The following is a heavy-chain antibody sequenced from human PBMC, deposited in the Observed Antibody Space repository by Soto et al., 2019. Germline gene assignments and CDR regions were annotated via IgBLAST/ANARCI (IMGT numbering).Heavy chain of an antibody. D-gene: IGHD3-10*01. V-gene: IGHV4-4*07. CDR2: SVNT. Sequence: SETLSLTCPVSGGSNSGYCCNWTRQPAGNGLEWDGRSVNTYYNPSLKSRVTVSVDTSNNHVSLKLNSVTAADTAVYYCARESTIRGITHFDYWGQGALVTVS. J-gene: IGHJ4*02. CDR3: ARESTIRGITHFDY. CDR1: GGSNSGYC.